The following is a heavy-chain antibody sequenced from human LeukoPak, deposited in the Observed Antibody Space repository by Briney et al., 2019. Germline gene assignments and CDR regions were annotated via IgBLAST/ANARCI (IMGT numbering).Heavy chain of an antibody. V-gene: IGHV1-46*01. CDR3: ARDLSYAYYFDY. Sequence: ASVKVSCKASGYTFTSYYMRWVRQAPGQGLEWMEIINPSGGSTSYAQKFQGRVTMTRDTSTSTVYMELSSLRSEDTAVYYCARDLSYAYYFDYWGQGTLVTVSS. CDR1: GYTFTSYY. CDR2: INPSGGST. D-gene: IGHD1-26*01. J-gene: IGHJ4*02.